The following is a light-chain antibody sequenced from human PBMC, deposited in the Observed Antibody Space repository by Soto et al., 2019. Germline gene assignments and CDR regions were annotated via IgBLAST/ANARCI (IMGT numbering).Light chain of an antibody. J-gene: IGKJ1*01. V-gene: IGKV1-17*01. Sequence: DIQITQSPSSLYASVGDRVTITCRASEGIRNYLGLYQQKPGRAPKRLIYAASSLQSGVPLRFSGSGSGTEFTLTISSLQPEDFATYYCLQHYSYRLTFGQGT. CDR1: EGIRNY. CDR2: AAS. CDR3: LQHYSYRLT.